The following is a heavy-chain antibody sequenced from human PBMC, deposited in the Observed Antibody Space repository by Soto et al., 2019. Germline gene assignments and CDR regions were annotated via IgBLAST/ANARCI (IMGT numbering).Heavy chain of an antibody. Sequence: ASVKVSCKASGYTFTGYYMHWVRQAPGEGVEWMGWINPNSGGTNYAQKFQGWVTMTRDTSISTAYMELSRLRSDDTAVYYCARALSYDSSGYQFPYYYYYYGMDVWGQGTTVTVSS. CDR2: INPNSGGT. D-gene: IGHD3-22*01. V-gene: IGHV1-2*04. J-gene: IGHJ6*02. CDR1: GYTFTGYY. CDR3: ARALSYDSSGYQFPYYYYYYGMDV.